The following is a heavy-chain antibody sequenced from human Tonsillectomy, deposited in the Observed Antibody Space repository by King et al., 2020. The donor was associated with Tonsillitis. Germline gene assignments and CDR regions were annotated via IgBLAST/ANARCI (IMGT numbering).Heavy chain of an antibody. V-gene: IGHV3-33*05. J-gene: IGHJ4*02. D-gene: IGHD7-27*01. Sequence: VQLVESGGGVVQPGRSLRLSCETSGFTFSSYGMHWVRQAPGKGLEWVATISYDGANTHHTDSVTGRFTISRDNSKNTMYLQMNSLRAEDTAVYYCARGRRYNVGWGIDHWGQGTLVTVSS. CDR3: ARGRRYNVGWGIDH. CDR2: ISYDGANT. CDR1: GFTFSSYG.